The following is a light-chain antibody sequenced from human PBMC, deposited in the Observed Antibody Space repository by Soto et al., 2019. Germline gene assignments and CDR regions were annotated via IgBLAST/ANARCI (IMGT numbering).Light chain of an antibody. J-gene: IGLJ2*01. CDR3: ATWDDSLSDLI. CDR2: DNN. V-gene: IGLV1-51*01. Sequence: QSVLTQPPSVSAAPGQTVSISCSGSSSNIETNFVSWYQQLPGTAPKLLICDNNKRPSGIPDRFSGSTSGTSSTLGIAGLQTGDEAIYYCATWDDSLSDLIFGGGTKVTVL. CDR1: SSNIETNF.